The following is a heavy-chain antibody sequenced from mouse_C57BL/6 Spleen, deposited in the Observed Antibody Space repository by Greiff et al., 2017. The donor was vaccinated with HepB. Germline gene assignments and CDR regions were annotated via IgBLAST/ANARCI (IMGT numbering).Heavy chain of an antibody. Sequence: EVQLQQSGPELVKPGASVKISCKASGYTFTDYYMNWVKQSHGKSLEWIGDINPNNGGTSYNQKFKGKATLTVDKSSSTAYMELRSLTSEDSAVYFCARRDSNYPYYAMDYWGQGTSVTVSS. CDR3: ARRDSNYPYYAMDY. V-gene: IGHV1-26*01. D-gene: IGHD2-5*01. CDR1: GYTFTDYY. CDR2: INPNNGGT. J-gene: IGHJ4*01.